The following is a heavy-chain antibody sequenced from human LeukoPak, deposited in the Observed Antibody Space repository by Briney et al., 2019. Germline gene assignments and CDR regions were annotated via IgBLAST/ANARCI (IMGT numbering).Heavy chain of an antibody. Sequence: GGSLRLSCAASGFTFSSYGMHWVRQAPGKGLEWVAFIRYDGSNKYYADSVKGRFTISRDSSKNTLYLQMNSLRAEDTAVYYCARLPGFGESCWGQGTLVTVSS. D-gene: IGHD3-10*01. J-gene: IGHJ4*02. CDR3: ARLPGFGESC. V-gene: IGHV3-30*02. CDR2: IRYDGSNK. CDR1: GFTFSSYG.